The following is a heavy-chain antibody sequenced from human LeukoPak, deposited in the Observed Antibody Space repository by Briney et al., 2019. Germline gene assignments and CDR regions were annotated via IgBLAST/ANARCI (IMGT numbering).Heavy chain of an antibody. CDR1: GYTFTSYG. D-gene: IGHD3-22*01. CDR3: AGGNYYDSSGYYRPNPFDY. Sequence: ASVKVSCKASGYTFTSYGISWVRQAPGQGLEWMGWISAYNGNTNYAQKLQGRVTMITDTSTSTAYMELRSLRSDDTAVYYCAGGNYYDSSGYYRPNPFDYWGQGTLVTVSS. V-gene: IGHV1-18*01. J-gene: IGHJ4*02. CDR2: ISAYNGNT.